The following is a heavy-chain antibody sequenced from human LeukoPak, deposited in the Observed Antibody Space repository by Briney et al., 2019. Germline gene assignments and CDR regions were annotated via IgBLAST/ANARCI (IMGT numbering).Heavy chain of an antibody. J-gene: IGHJ4*02. CDR3: ARDLYCSGGSCYLFDY. V-gene: IGHV4-34*01. D-gene: IGHD2-15*01. Sequence: SETLSLTCAVYGGSFSGYYWSWIRQPPGKGLEWIGEINHSGSTNYNPSLKSRVTISVDTSKNQFSLKLSSVTAADTAVYYCARDLYCSGGSCYLFDYRGQGTLVTVSS. CDR1: GGSFSGYY. CDR2: INHSGST.